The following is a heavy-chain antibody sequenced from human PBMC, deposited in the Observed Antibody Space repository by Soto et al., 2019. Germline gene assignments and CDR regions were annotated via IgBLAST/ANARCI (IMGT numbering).Heavy chain of an antibody. CDR3: ARESAYYYDSSGYHDAPLI. J-gene: IGHJ3*02. CDR2: IYYSGST. Sequence: PSETLSLTCTVSGGSVSSGSYYWSWIRQHPGKGLEWIGYIYYSGSTYYNPSLKSRVTISVDTSKNQFSLKLSSVTAADTAVYYCARESAYYYDSSGYHDAPLIWGQGTMVTVSS. D-gene: IGHD3-22*01. V-gene: IGHV4-31*03. CDR1: GGSVSSGSYY.